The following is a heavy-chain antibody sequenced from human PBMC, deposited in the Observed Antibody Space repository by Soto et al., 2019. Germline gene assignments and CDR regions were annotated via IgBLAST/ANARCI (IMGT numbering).Heavy chain of an antibody. J-gene: IGHJ6*02. CDR1: GYTLTELS. V-gene: IGHV1-24*01. CDR3: ARDGASTYYYDSSGYERYSYYYYYGMDV. CDR2: FDPEDGET. D-gene: IGHD3-22*01. Sequence: ASVKVSCKVSGYTLTELSMHWVRQAPGKGLEWMGGFDPEDGETIYAQKFQGRVTMTEDTSTDTAYMELSSLRSEDTAVYYCARDGASTYYYDSSGYERYSYYYYYGMDVWGQGTTVTVSS.